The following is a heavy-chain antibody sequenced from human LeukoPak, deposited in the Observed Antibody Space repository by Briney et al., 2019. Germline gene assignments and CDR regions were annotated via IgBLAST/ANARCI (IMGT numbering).Heavy chain of an antibody. CDR3: ARHGDYGGNSMFDY. D-gene: IGHD4-23*01. CDR1: GSSISSHY. J-gene: IGHJ4*02. V-gene: IGHV4-4*09. CDR2: IYTSGST. Sequence: SETLSLTCTVSGSSISSHYWSWIRQPPGKGLEWIGYIYTSGSTNYNPSLKSRVTISVDTSKNQFSLKLSSVTAADTAVYYCARHGDYGGNSMFDYWGQGTLDTVSS.